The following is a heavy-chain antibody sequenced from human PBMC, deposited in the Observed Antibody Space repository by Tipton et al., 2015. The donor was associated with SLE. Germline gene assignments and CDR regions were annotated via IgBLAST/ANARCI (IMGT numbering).Heavy chain of an antibody. J-gene: IGHJ4*02. D-gene: IGHD6-19*01. CDR3: ARVQYTSGSYFFDY. CDR2: ISSGSLSM. V-gene: IGHV3-21*03. Sequence: SLRLSCEASGFTFNDQRMTWVRQAPGKGLEWVSSISSGSLSMYYGDSVKGRFTISRDNAKNSLYPQMNSLREDDTAVYYCARVQYTSGSYFFDYWGQGTLVTVSS. CDR1: GFTFNDQR.